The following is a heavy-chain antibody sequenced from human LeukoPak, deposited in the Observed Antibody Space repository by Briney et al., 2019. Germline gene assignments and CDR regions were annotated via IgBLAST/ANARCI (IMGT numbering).Heavy chain of an antibody. V-gene: IGHV3-30-3*01. D-gene: IGHD3-10*01. CDR3: ARDWINTVRGASIDS. CDR1: GFTFSSYA. J-gene: IGHJ4*02. Sequence: PGRSLRLSCAASGFTFSSYAMHWVRQAPGKGLEWVAVISYDGSNKYYADSVKGRFTISRDNSKNTLHLQMNSLRAEDTAVYYCARDWINTVRGASIDSWGQGTLVTVSS. CDR2: ISYDGSNK.